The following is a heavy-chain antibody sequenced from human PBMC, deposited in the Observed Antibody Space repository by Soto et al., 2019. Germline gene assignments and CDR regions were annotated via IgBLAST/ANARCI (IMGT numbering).Heavy chain of an antibody. CDR3: ARVRGYSYVPEYYFDY. CDR1: GGSISSGDYY. V-gene: IGHV4-30-4*01. J-gene: IGHJ4*02. Sequence: PSETLSLTCTVSGGSISSGDYYWSWIRQPPGKGLEWIGYIYYSGSTYYNPSLKSRVTISVDTSKNQFSLKLSSVTAADTAVYYCARVRGYSYVPEYYFDYWGQGTLVTVSS. D-gene: IGHD5-18*01. CDR2: IYYSGST.